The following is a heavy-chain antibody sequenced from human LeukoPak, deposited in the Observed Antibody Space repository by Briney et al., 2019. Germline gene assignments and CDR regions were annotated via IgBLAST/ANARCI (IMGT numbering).Heavy chain of an antibody. V-gene: IGHV3-30*19. CDR3: ARDQGSGSYFYFDY. D-gene: IGHD3-10*01. CDR1: GFTFSSYG. Sequence: GRSLRLSCAASGFTFSSYGLHWVRQAPGKGLEWVAVTWYDGSNKYYADSVKGRFTISRDNSKNTLYLQMNSLRAEDTAVYYCARDQGSGSYFYFDYWGQGTLVTVSS. CDR2: TWYDGSNK. J-gene: IGHJ4*02.